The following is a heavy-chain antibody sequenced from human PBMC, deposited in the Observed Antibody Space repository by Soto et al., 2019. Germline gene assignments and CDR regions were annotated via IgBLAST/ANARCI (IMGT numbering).Heavy chain of an antibody. Sequence: GASVKVSCKASGYTFTSHGISWVRQAPGQGLEWMGWISAYNGNTNYAQKLQGRVTMTTDTSTSTAYMELRSLRSDDTAVYYCARIGPVDSSGPHDYWGQGTLVTVSS. CDR1: GYTFTSHG. D-gene: IGHD3-22*01. CDR3: ARIGPVDSSGPHDY. J-gene: IGHJ4*02. CDR2: ISAYNGNT. V-gene: IGHV1-18*01.